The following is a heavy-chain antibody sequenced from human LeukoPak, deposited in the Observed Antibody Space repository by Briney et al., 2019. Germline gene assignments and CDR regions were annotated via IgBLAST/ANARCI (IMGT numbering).Heavy chain of an antibody. CDR1: GFTFSGYP. CDR3: AKKVVVGATSPYSDFQD. D-gene: IGHD1-26*01. Sequence: PGGSLRLSCAASGFTFSGYPIHWVRQAPGKGLEWVSAISGSGVTTHYAGSVKGRFSISRDNSKNILYLQMNSLRAEDTALYYCAKKVVVGATSPYSDFQDWGQGTLVTVSS. J-gene: IGHJ1*01. CDR2: ISGSGVTT. V-gene: IGHV3-23*01.